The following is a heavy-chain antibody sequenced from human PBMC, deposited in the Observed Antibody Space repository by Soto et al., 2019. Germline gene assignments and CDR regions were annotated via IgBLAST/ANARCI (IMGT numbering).Heavy chain of an antibody. J-gene: IGHJ4*02. CDR3: ARARYYDSSGYLFF. CDR2: INPNSGGT. V-gene: IGHV1-2*04. Sequence: ASVKVSCKASGYTFTGYYMHWVRQAPGQGLEWMGWINPNSGGTNYAQKFQGWVTMTRDTSISTAYMELSRLRSDDTAVYYCARARYYDSSGYLFFWGQGTLVTVSS. CDR1: GYTFTGYY. D-gene: IGHD3-22*01.